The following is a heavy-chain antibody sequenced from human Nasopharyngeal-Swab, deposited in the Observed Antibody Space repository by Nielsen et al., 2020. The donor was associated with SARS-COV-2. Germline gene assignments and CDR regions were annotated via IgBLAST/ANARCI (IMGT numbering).Heavy chain of an antibody. CDR2: IYYSGST. J-gene: IGHJ4*02. CDR3: ARGSGYYDSSGYSDY. V-gene: IGHV4-59*13. Sequence: SETLSLTSTVSGGSISSYYWSWIRQPPGKGLEWIGYIYYSGSTNYNPSLKSRVTISVDTSTNQFSLKLSSVTAADTAVYYCARGSGYYDSSGYSDYWGQGTLVTVSS. CDR1: GGSISSYY. D-gene: IGHD3-22*01.